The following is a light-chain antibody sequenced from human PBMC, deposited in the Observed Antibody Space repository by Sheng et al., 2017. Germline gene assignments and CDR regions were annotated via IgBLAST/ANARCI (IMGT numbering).Light chain of an antibody. Sequence: AIQLTQSPSSLSASVGDRVTITCRASQGISSAVAWYQQKPGKPPNLLIYDASTLERGVPSRFSGSGSGTDFTLTISSVQPEDFATYYCQQFNTYPRTFGQGTEGGNQT. J-gene: IGKJ1*01. CDR1: QGISSA. V-gene: IGKV1-13*02. CDR3: QQFNTYPRT. CDR2: DAS.